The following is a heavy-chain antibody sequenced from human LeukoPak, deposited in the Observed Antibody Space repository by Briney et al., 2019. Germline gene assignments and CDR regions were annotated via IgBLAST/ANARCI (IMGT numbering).Heavy chain of an antibody. Sequence: GGSLSLSCAASGFTFSNYEMNWVRQAPGKGLEWVSYISSSGDSIYYTDSVRGRFTISRDNAKNSLYLQMNGLRAEDTAVYYCLRDEVGATTEFDYWGQGTLVTVAS. CDR3: LRDEVGATTEFDY. J-gene: IGHJ4*02. CDR1: GFTFSNYE. V-gene: IGHV3-48*03. CDR2: ISSSGDSI. D-gene: IGHD1-26*01.